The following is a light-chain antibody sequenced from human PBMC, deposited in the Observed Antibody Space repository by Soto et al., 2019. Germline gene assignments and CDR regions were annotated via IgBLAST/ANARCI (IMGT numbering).Light chain of an antibody. V-gene: IGKV3-15*01. J-gene: IGKJ4*01. Sequence: EIELTQSPVTLSVSPGERATLSCRASQSVSSDLAWFQQKPGQAPRLLIYGASTRATGIPARFSGSGSGTEFTLTIGSLQSEDFAVYYCQQYNNWPLTFGGGTKVEIK. CDR2: GAS. CDR1: QSVSSD. CDR3: QQYNNWPLT.